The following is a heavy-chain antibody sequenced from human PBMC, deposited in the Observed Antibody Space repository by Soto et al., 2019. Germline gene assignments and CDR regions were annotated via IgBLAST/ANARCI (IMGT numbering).Heavy chain of an antibody. D-gene: IGHD3-16*01. Sequence: GGSLRLSCAASGFTFSNYAMSWVRQAPGMGLEWVSAITGDGGSTYYTDSVKGRFSISRDNSKNTLYLQMNSLTVEDTGIYYCARDPAPQSYGHPFDPWGQGTLVTVSS. CDR3: ARDPAPQSYGHPFDP. V-gene: IGHV3-23*01. J-gene: IGHJ5*02. CDR2: ITGDGGST. CDR1: GFTFSNYA.